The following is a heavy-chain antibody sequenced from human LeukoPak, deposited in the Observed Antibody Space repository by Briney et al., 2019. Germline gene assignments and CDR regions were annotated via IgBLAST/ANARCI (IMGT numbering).Heavy chain of an antibody. CDR3: ARARWSLYGMDV. J-gene: IGHJ6*02. D-gene: IGHD4-23*01. CDR1: GFTFSDYW. Sequence: PGGSLRLSCAASGFTFSDYWMTWVRQAPRGGLEWVASIEQDGTAKFYVDSVKGRFTISRDNAKNSLYLQMNSLRADDTAVYYCARARWSLYGMDVWGQGTTVTVSS. CDR2: IEQDGTAK. V-gene: IGHV3-7*04.